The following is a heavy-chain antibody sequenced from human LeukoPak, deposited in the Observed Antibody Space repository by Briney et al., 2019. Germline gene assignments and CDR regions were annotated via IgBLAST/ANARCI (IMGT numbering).Heavy chain of an antibody. Sequence: GGSVRLSCAASGFTFSNYWMSWVRQAPGKGLEWVANIKHDESEKNYVDSVKGRFTISRDKAKNSLFLQINSLRAEDTAVYYCARYWSGGSCYDSWGQGTLVTVSS. CDR1: GFTFSNYW. D-gene: IGHD2-15*01. CDR2: IKHDESEK. J-gene: IGHJ5*01. V-gene: IGHV3-7*01. CDR3: ARYWSGGSCYDS.